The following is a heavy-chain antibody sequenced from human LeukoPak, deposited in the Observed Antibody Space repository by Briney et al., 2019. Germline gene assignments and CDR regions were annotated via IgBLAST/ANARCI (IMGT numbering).Heavy chain of an antibody. V-gene: IGHV3-33*01. J-gene: IGHJ4*02. CDR1: GFTFSSYG. CDR3: VRVTHSSYSYGYGHGDY. D-gene: IGHD5-18*01. Sequence: GGSLRLSCAASGFTFSSYGMHWVRQAPGKGLEWVAVIWYDGSNKYYADSVKGRFTISRDNSKNTLYLQMNSLRAEDAAVYYCVRVTHSSYSYGYGHGDYWGQGTLVTVSS. CDR2: IWYDGSNK.